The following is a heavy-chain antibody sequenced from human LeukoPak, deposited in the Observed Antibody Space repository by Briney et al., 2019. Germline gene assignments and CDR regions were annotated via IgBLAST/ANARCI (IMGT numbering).Heavy chain of an antibody. CDR2: INPSGGST. V-gene: IGHV1-46*01. J-gene: IGHJ4*02. Sequence: GASVKVSCKASGYTFTSYYMHWVRQAPGRGLEWMGIINPSGGSTSYAQKFQGRVTMTRDTSTSTVYMELSSLRSEDTAVYYCAREAGCSGGSCYFDYWGQGTLVTVSS. CDR1: GYTFTSYY. D-gene: IGHD2-15*01. CDR3: AREAGCSGGSCYFDY.